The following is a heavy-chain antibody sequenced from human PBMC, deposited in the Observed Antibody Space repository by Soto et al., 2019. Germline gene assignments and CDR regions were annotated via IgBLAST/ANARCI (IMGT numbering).Heavy chain of an antibody. Sequence: QITLKESGPTLVEPTEALALTCSFSGFSLTSSPKGVAWFRQHLGKALEWLVVIYWDDDKRYNPSLKNRITNTKDTSKNEVALTMTDIEPKDTATYFCAHRLGGSGWNDGYFDFWGQGIVVTVS. CDR2: IYWDDDK. J-gene: IGHJ4*02. V-gene: IGHV2-5*02. CDR1: GFSLTSSPKG. CDR3: AHRLGGSGWNDGYFDF. D-gene: IGHD1-1*01.